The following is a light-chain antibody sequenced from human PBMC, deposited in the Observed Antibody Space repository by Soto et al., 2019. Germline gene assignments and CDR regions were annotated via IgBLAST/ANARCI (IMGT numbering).Light chain of an antibody. J-gene: IGKJ1*01. CDR1: QSITDW. V-gene: IGKV1-5*03. Sequence: DIQMTQSPSTLSASVGDRVTITCRASQSITDWLAWYQQKPGKAPKFLIYKASNLEGGVPSRFSGSGSGTEVTLTISSVQLDDFATYYCQYWDNYSWTFGQGTKVEIK. CDR3: QYWDNYSWT. CDR2: KAS.